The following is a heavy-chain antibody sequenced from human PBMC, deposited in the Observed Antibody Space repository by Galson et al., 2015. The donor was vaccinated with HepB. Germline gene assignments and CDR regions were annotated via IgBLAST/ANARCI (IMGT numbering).Heavy chain of an antibody. J-gene: IGHJ4*02. CDR3: ARAPGKLELLYPDY. D-gene: IGHD1-7*01. Sequence: SVKVSCKASGYTFISYGISWVRQAPGQGLEWMGWISAYNGNTNYAQKLQGRVTMTTDTSTNTAYMDLRSLRSDDTAVYYCARAPGKLELLYPDYWGQGTLVTVSS. V-gene: IGHV1-18*04. CDR2: ISAYNGNT. CDR1: GYTFISYG.